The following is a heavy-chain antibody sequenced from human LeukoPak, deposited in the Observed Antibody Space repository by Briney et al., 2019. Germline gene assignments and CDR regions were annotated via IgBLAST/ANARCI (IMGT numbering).Heavy chain of an antibody. CDR3: AKGPSIVGAQFDY. D-gene: IGHD1-26*01. CDR2: ISSSSSYI. CDR1: GFTFSSYS. V-gene: IGHV3-21*04. Sequence: GGSLRLSCAASGFTFSSYSMNWVRPAPGKGLEWVSSISSSSSYIYYADSVKGRFTISRDNAKNSLYLQMNSLRVEDMALYYCAKGPSIVGAQFDYWGQGTLVTVSS. J-gene: IGHJ4*02.